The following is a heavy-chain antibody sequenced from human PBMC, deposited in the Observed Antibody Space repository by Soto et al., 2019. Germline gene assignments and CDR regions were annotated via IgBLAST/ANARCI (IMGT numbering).Heavy chain of an antibody. D-gene: IGHD3-3*01. Sequence: ASVKVSCKASGYTFTSYAMHWVRQAPGQRLEWMGWINAGNGNTKYSQKFQGRVTITRDTSASTAYMELSSLRSEDTAVYYCARDHATYYDFWSGPPGKDAFDIWGQGTMVTVSS. CDR2: INAGNGNT. V-gene: IGHV1-3*01. CDR1: GYTFTSYA. J-gene: IGHJ3*02. CDR3: ARDHATYYDFWSGPPGKDAFDI.